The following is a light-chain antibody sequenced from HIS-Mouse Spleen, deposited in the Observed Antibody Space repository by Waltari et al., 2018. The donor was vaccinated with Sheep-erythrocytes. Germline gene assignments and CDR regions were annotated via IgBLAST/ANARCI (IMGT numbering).Light chain of an antibody. CDR3: QVWDSSSDPVV. CDR2: DDS. Sequence: SYVLTQPPSASVAPGQTARITCGGHNIGSKSVHWYQQKPGQAPVLVVYDDSDRPSGVPGRFTGADSGNTTSLTISRVEAGDEADYYCQVWDSSSDPVVFGGGTKLTVL. CDR1: NIGSKS. V-gene: IGLV3-21*02. J-gene: IGLJ2*01.